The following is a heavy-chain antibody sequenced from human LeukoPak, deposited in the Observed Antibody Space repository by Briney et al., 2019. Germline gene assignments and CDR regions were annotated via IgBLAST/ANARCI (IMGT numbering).Heavy chain of an antibody. V-gene: IGHV3-21*01. CDR3: ASAGYSSSYAGY. Sequence: GGSLRLSCAASGFTFSSYSMNWVRQAPGKGLEWVSSISSSSSYIYYADSVKGRFTISRDNAKNSLYLQMNSLRAEDTAVYYCASAGYSSSYAGYWGQGTLVTVSS. CDR1: GFTFSSYS. CDR2: ISSSSSYI. J-gene: IGHJ4*02. D-gene: IGHD6-13*01.